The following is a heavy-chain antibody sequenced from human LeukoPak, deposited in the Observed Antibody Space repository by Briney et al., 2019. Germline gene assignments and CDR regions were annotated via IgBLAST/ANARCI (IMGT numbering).Heavy chain of an antibody. D-gene: IGHD3-22*01. CDR1: GFTFSSYE. Sequence: PGGSLRLSCAASGFTFSSYEMNWVRQAPGKGLEWVSYISSSGSTIYYADSVKGRFTISRDNSKNSLYLQMNSLRTEDTALYYCAKDHDGSAFALDYWGQGTLVTVSS. CDR2: ISSSGSTI. CDR3: AKDHDGSAFALDY. J-gene: IGHJ4*02. V-gene: IGHV3-48*03.